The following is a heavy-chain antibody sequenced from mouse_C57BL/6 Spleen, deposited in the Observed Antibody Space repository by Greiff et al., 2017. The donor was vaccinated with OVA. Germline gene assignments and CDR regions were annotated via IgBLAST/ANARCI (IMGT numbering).Heavy chain of an antibody. V-gene: IGHV1-64*01. CDR3: ARGDYYGSSYFDY. CDR1: GYTFTSYW. Sequence: QVQLQQPGAELVKPGASVKLSCKASGYTFTSYWMHWVKQRPGQGLEWIGMIHPNSGSTNYTEKFQSKATLTVNTSSRTASMQRRSPTAEDSAVYYCARGDYYGSSYFDYWGQGTTLTVSS. J-gene: IGHJ2*01. CDR2: IHPNSGST. D-gene: IGHD1-1*01.